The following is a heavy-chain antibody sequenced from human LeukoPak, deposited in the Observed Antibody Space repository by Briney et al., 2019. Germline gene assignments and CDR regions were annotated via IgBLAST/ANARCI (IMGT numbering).Heavy chain of an antibody. V-gene: IGHV3-11*04. Sequence: GGSLRLSCAASGFTFSDYYMSWIRQAPGKGLEWVSYISSSGSTIYYADSVKGRFTISRDNSKNTLYLQMNSLRAEDTAVYYCASGVSYPRALGYWGQGTLVTVSS. CDR2: ISSSGSTI. J-gene: IGHJ4*02. D-gene: IGHD3-16*01. CDR3: ASGVSYPRALGY. CDR1: GFTFSDYY.